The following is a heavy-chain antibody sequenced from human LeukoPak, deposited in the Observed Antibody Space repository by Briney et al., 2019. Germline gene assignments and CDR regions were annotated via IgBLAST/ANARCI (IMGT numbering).Heavy chain of an antibody. CDR2: IYPGDSDT. CDR3: ARHASPVEKGVWYFDL. V-gene: IGHV5-51*01. J-gene: IGHJ2*01. CDR1: GYSFTNYW. Sequence: GESLKISCKGSGYSFTNYWIGWVRQMPGKGLEWMGIIYPGDSDTRYSPSFQGQVTISADKSISTAYLQWSSLKASDTAMYYCARHASPVEKGVWYFDLWGRGTLVTVSS. D-gene: IGHD5-24*01.